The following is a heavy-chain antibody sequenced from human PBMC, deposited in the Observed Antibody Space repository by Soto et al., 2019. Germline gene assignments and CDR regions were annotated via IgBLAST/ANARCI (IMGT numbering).Heavy chain of an antibody. Sequence: EVQLVESGGGLVQPGGSLRLSCAVSGFTFSDHYMDWVRQAPGKGLDWVGRSKNKANIYATEYAASVKGRFTISRDDSKNSLYLQMNSLNTDDTAVYYCVRSGGAADAFHFWGQGAAVTVSS. CDR3: VRSGGAADAFHF. J-gene: IGHJ3*01. D-gene: IGHD3-10*01. V-gene: IGHV3-72*01. CDR2: SKNKANIYAT. CDR1: GFTFSDHY.